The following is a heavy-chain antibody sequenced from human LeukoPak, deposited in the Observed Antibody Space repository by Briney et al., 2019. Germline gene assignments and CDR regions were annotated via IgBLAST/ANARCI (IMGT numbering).Heavy chain of an antibody. V-gene: IGHV3-30*04. CDR2: ISYDGSNK. CDR3: ERGNSGIPDY. Sequence: GGSLRLSCAASGFTFSSYAMHWVRQAPGKGLEWVAVISYDGSNKYYADSVKGRFTISRDNSKNTLYLQMNSLRAEDTAVYYCERGNSGIPDYWGQGTLVTVSS. J-gene: IGHJ4*02. CDR1: GFTFSSYA. D-gene: IGHD1/OR15-1a*01.